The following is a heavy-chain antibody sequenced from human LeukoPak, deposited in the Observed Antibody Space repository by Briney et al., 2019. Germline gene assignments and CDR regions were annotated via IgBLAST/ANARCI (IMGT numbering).Heavy chain of an antibody. Sequence: SETLSLTCTVSGGSIGSYYWSWIRQPAGKGLEWIGRIYTSGSTNYNPSLKSRVTMSVDTSKNQFSLKLSSVTAADTAVYYCARNDFWSGYYIDYWGQGTLVTVSS. D-gene: IGHD3-3*01. CDR2: IYTSGST. CDR3: ARNDFWSGYYIDY. J-gene: IGHJ4*02. CDR1: GGSIGSYY. V-gene: IGHV4-4*07.